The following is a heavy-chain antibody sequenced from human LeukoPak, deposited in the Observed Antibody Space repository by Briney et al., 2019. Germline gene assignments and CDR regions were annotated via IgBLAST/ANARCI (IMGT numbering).Heavy chain of an antibody. D-gene: IGHD2-8*01. CDR1: GFTFSSYA. CDR2: ISYDGSNK. J-gene: IGHJ4*02. CDR3: ARDGGGMRTAKYYFDY. Sequence: RGSLRLSCAASGFTFSSYAMHRVRQAPGKGLEWVAVISYDGSNKYYADSVKGRFTISRDNSKNTLYLQMNSLRAEDTAVYYCARDGGGMRTAKYYFDYWGQGTLVAVSS. V-gene: IGHV3-30-3*01.